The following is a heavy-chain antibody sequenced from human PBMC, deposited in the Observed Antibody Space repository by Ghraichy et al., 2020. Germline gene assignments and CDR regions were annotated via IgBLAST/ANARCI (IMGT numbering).Heavy chain of an antibody. CDR3: ARRSITYDAFDI. D-gene: IGHD5-12*01. CDR2: IWYDGNYI. CDR1: GFIFSSYG. V-gene: IGHV3-33*08. Sequence: GGSLRLSCAASGFIFSSYGMHWVRQAPGKGLEWVAVIWYDGNYIYYADSVKGRFTISRDNSKNTVYLQMNSLRAEDTAVYYCARRSITYDAFDIWGQGTMVTVSS. J-gene: IGHJ3*02.